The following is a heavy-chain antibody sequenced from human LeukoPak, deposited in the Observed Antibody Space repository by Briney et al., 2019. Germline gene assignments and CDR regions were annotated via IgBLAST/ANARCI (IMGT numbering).Heavy chain of an antibody. CDR2: INDNGAGT. Sequence: PGGSLRLSCAASGFTFSSYAMSWVRQAPGKGLEWVSTINDNGAGTYYADSVKGRFTISRDNSYNTVSLQMNSLRDEDTGVYFCAKGLRTGVGPYMGYHYYMDVWGKGATVTVSS. J-gene: IGHJ6*03. CDR1: GFTFSSYA. D-gene: IGHD3-16*01. V-gene: IGHV3-23*01. CDR3: AKGLRTGVGPYMGYHYYMDV.